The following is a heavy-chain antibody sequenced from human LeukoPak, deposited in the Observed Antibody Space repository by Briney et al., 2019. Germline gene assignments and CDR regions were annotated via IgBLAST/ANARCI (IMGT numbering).Heavy chain of an antibody. J-gene: IGHJ4*02. CDR3: ARLNLDTAYTYDY. CDR2: INPNSGGT. Sequence: ASVKVSCKASGYTFTGYYMLWVRQATVQGLFLIGWINPNSGGTNYAQKFQGRVTMTRDTSISTAYMELSRMRSDDTAVYYCARLNLDTAYTYDYWGQGTLVTVSS. D-gene: IGHD5-18*01. V-gene: IGHV1-2*02. CDR1: GYTFTGYY.